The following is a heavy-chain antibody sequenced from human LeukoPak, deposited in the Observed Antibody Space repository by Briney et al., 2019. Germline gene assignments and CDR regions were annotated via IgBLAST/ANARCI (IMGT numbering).Heavy chain of an antibody. Sequence: ASVKVSCKASGYTFTSYGISWVRQAPGQGLEWMGRIIPILGIANYAQKFQGRVTITADKSTSTAYMELSSLRSEDTAVYYCARGPCTSHCSTDYWGQGTLVTVSS. CDR3: ARGPCTSHCSTDY. D-gene: IGHD2-2*01. CDR1: GYTFTSYG. V-gene: IGHV1-69*04. J-gene: IGHJ4*02. CDR2: IIPILGIA.